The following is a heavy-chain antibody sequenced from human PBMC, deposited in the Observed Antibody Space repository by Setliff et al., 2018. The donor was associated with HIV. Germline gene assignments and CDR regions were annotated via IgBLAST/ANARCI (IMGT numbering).Heavy chain of an antibody. CDR3: ARVSLDLKYYDSAGYTHPLYFFDY. Sequence: SETLSLTCEVSGAPVTDSNWWSWVRQPPGKGLEWIGEAYHTGSTNYSPSLERRVTISVDTSKNQFPLALTSVTAADTAIYFCARVSLDLKYYDSAGYTHPLYFFDYWGQGKLVTVSS. CDR2: AYHTGST. D-gene: IGHD3-16*01. J-gene: IGHJ4*02. V-gene: IGHV4-4*02. CDR1: GAPVTDSNW.